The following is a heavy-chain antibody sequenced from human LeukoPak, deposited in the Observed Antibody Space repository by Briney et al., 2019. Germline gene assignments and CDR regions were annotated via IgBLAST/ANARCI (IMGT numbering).Heavy chain of an antibody. Sequence: ASVKVSCKASGYTFTSYDINWVRQATGQGLEWMGWMNPNSGNTGYAQKFQGRVTMTRNTSISTAYMELSSLRSEDTAVYYCARAGSSGYYRLSAFDIWGQGTMVTVSS. V-gene: IGHV1-8*01. CDR2: MNPNSGNT. J-gene: IGHJ3*02. CDR1: GYTFTSYD. CDR3: ARAGSSGYYRLSAFDI. D-gene: IGHD3-22*01.